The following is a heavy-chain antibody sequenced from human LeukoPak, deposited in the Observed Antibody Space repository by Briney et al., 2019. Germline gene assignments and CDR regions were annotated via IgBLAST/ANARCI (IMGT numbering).Heavy chain of an antibody. CDR2: INTDGSTI. D-gene: IGHD2-2*01. V-gene: IGHV3-74*01. CDR3: ARERKSSTSMDY. J-gene: IGHJ4*02. CDR1: GFAFSSYS. Sequence: PGGSLRLSCAASGFAFSSYSMNWVRQPPGKGLVWVSRINTDGSTITYADSVKGRFTISRDNAKNTLYLQMNSLRGEDTAVYFCARERKSSTSMDYWGQGTLVTVSS.